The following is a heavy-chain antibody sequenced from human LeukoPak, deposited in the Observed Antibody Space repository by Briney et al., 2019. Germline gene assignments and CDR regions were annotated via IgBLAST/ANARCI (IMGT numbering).Heavy chain of an antibody. CDR2: INPNSGNT. J-gene: IGHJ6*02. CDR1: GYTFTGYY. Sequence: ASVKVSCKASGYTFTGYYMHWVRQAPGQGLEWMGRINPNSGNTGYAQKFQGRVTMTRNTSIRTAYMELSSLRSEDTAVYYCARGPSPNIVVVVAAKVAGMNVWGQGTTVTVSS. V-gene: IGHV1-8*02. D-gene: IGHD2-15*01. CDR3: ARGPSPNIVVVVAAKVAGMNV.